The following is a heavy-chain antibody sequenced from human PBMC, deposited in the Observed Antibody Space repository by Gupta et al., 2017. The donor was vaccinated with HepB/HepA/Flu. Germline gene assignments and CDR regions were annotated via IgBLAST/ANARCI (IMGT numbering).Heavy chain of an antibody. CDR2: ISSSSSYI. J-gene: IGHJ6*03. D-gene: IGHD4-11*01. Sequence: EVQLVESGGGLVKPGGSLRLSCAASGFTFSSYSMNWVRQAPGKGLEWVSSISSSSSYIYYADSVKGRFTISRDNAKDSLYLQMNSLRAEDRAVYYCARDVGDYSNNPYYYSYMDVWAKGTTVTVSS. V-gene: IGHV3-21*01. CDR1: GFTFSSYS. CDR3: ARDVGDYSNNPYYYSYMDV.